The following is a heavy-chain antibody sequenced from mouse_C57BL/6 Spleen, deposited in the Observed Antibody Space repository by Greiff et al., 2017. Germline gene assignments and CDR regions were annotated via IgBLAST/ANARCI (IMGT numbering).Heavy chain of an antibody. D-gene: IGHD1-1*01. Sequence: VQLKQSGAELVRPGASVKLSCTASGFNIKDDYMHWVKQRPEQGLEWIGWIDPENGDTEYASKFQGKATITADTSSNTAYLQLSSLTSEDTAVYYCTFITTVVARAMDDWGQGTSVTVSS. CDR1: GFNIKDDY. V-gene: IGHV14-4*01. CDR2: IDPENGDT. CDR3: TFITTVVARAMDD. J-gene: IGHJ4*01.